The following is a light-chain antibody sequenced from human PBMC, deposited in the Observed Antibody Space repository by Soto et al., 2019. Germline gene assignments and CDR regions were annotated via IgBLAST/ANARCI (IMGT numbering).Light chain of an antibody. CDR1: QSITTW. CDR2: DDS. CDR3: KQYNDYWK. V-gene: IGKV1-5*01. Sequence: DIQMTQSPSTLSASVVYIFTITFRASQSITTWLAWYQQKPAKAPKILIYDDSSLESGVPSRFSGSGSGTEFTLTISSLQPDDFATYYCKQYNDYWKFGKGKRLEIK. J-gene: IGKJ5*01.